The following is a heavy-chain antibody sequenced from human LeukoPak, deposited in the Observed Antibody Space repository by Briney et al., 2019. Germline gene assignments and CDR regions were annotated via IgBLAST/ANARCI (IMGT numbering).Heavy chain of an antibody. CDR1: GGTFTRCA. D-gene: IGHD2-2*01. Sequence: ASVKVSCKASGGTFTRCAMNWVRQAPGQGLEWMGWINTNTGNPTYAQGFTGRFVFSLDTSVSTAYLQISSLKAEDTAVYYCARQGPGYCSSTSCYGVDYWGQGTLVTVSS. J-gene: IGHJ4*02. CDR2: INTNTGNP. V-gene: IGHV7-4-1*02. CDR3: ARQGPGYCSSTSCYGVDY.